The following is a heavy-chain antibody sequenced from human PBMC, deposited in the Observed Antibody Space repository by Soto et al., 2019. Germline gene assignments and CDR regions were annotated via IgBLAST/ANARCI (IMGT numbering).Heavy chain of an antibody. CDR2: INPGGGST. Sequence: ASVKVSCKASGYTFTSYYMHWVRQAPGQGLEWMGIINPGGGSTSYAQKFQGRVTMTRDTSTSTVYMELSSLRSEDTAVYYCARDGANLFPYTHSASYPLDYWGQGPLVTVSS. D-gene: IGHD1-20*01. V-gene: IGHV1-46*01. CDR1: GYTFTSYY. CDR3: ARDGANLFPYTHSASYPLDY. J-gene: IGHJ4*02.